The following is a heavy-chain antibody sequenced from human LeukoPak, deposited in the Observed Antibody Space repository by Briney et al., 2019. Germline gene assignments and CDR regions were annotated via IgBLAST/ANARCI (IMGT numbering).Heavy chain of an antibody. CDR2: IYYSGST. V-gene: IGHV4-39*01. CDR1: GGSISSSSYY. D-gene: IGHD2-2*01. CDR3: ARRGYCSSTSCYEYWFDP. J-gene: IGHJ5*02. Sequence: SETLSLTCTVSGGSISSSSYYWGWIRQPPGKGLEWIGIIYYSGSTYYNPSLKSRLTISVDTSKNQFSLKLSSVTATDTTVYYCARRGYCSSTSCYEYWFDPWGQGTLVTVSS.